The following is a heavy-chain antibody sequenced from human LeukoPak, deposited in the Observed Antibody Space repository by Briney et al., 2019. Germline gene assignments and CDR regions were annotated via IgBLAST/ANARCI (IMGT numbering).Heavy chain of an antibody. Sequence: PGGSLRLSCAASGFTFSSYGMHWVRQAPGKGLEGVAVISYDGSNKYYADSVKGRFTISRDNSKNTLYLQMNSLRAEDTAVYYCAKVSLYPLDAFDIWGQGTMVTVSS. V-gene: IGHV3-30*18. CDR2: ISYDGSNK. CDR3: AKVSLYPLDAFDI. D-gene: IGHD2-2*02. CDR1: GFTFSSYG. J-gene: IGHJ3*02.